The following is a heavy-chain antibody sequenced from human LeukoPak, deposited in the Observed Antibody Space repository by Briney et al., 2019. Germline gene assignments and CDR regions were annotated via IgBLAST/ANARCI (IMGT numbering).Heavy chain of an antibody. V-gene: IGHV3-23*01. CDR3: TKVPAAVLNSVES. Sequence: EGSLRLSCAASGFTFSIIAMSWVRQAPGKGLEWVSGISGSGEIIYYADSVKGRFTISRDNSKNTLYLQMNSLRAEDTAVYYCTKVPAAVLNSVESWGQGTLVIVSP. J-gene: IGHJ4*02. CDR2: ISGSGEII. D-gene: IGHD2-2*01. CDR1: GFTFSIIA.